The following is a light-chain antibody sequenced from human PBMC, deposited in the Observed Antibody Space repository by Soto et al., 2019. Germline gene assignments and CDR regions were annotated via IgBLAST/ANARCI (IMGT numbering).Light chain of an antibody. CDR2: KAS. J-gene: IGKJ4*02. CDR3: QQYSSNPRT. CDR1: QSVSSW. V-gene: IGKV1-5*03. Sequence: DIQMTQSPSTLSASVGDRVTITCRASQSVSSWLAWYQQKPGEVPKLLIYKASNLESGVPSRFSGSGSGTEFTLTISSLQPDDFVTYYCQQYSSNPRTFGGGTKVEIK.